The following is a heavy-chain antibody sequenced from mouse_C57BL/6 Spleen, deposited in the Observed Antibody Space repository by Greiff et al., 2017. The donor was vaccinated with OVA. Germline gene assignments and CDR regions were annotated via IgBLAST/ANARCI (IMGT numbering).Heavy chain of an antibody. J-gene: IGHJ4*01. D-gene: IGHD3-2*02. V-gene: IGHV1-26*01. CDR3: ARDLDSSGYDYAMDY. CDR2: INPNNGGT. Sequence: VQLQQSGPELVKPGASVKISCKASGYTFTDYYMNWVKQSHGKSLEWIGDINPNNGGTSYNQKFKGKATLTVDKSSSTAYMELRSLTSEDSAVYYCARDLDSSGYDYAMDYWGQGTSVTVSS. CDR1: GYTFTDYY.